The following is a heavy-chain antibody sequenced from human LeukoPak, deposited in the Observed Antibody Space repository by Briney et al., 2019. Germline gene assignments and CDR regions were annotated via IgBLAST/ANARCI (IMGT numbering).Heavy chain of an antibody. V-gene: IGHV3-73*01. CDR2: IRTKANSYAT. J-gene: IGHJ4*02. CDR1: GFTFSGSA. D-gene: IGHD3-16*01. Sequence: PGGSLRLSCAASGFTFSGSAMHWVRQASGKGLEWVGRIRTKANSYATTYAASVKGRFTMSRDDSKKTAFLQMNSLRAEDTAVYYCAKDGGGPLGYFDYWGQGTLVTVSS. CDR3: AKDGGGPLGYFDY.